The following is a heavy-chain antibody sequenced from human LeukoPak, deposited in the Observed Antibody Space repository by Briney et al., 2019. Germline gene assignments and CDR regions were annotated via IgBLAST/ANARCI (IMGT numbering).Heavy chain of an antibody. CDR1: GFTFSSYG. Sequence: PGGSLRLSCAASGFTFSSYGMHWARQAPGKGLEWVAGISYDGSNKYYADSVKGRFTISRDNSKNTLYLQMNSLRAEDTAVYHCAKEFYGQASRGFDYRGQGTLVTVSS. CDR2: ISYDGSNK. J-gene: IGHJ4*02. V-gene: IGHV3-30*18. CDR3: AKEFYGQASRGFDY. D-gene: IGHD4-17*01.